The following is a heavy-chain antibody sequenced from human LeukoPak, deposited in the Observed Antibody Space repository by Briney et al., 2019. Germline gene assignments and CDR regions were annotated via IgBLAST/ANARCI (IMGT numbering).Heavy chain of an antibody. D-gene: IGHD3-3*01. CDR2: IYPDDSDT. Sequence: GESLKISCKASGYTFTNYWIGWVRQMPGKGLEWMGIIYPDDSDTKYSPSFQGQVTISVDESISTAYLQWSSLKASDTAIYYCARHEVGGDSSSGYEYYYYMDVWDKGTAVTVSS. CDR1: GYTFTNYW. J-gene: IGHJ6*03. CDR3: ARHEVGGDSSSGYEYYYYMDV. V-gene: IGHV5-51*01.